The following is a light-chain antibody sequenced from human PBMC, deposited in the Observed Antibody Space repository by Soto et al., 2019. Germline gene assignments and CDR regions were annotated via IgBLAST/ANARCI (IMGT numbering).Light chain of an antibody. Sequence: DIQMTQSPSSMSASVGDRVSFTCRASQDISTWLAWYQQKPGKAPKLLIYAASSLQSGVPSRFSGSGSGTDFTLTISSLQPEDFATYYCQQANSFPSFDGGTKVEIK. CDR1: QDISTW. J-gene: IGKJ4*01. CDR3: QQANSFPS. V-gene: IGKV1-12*02. CDR2: AAS.